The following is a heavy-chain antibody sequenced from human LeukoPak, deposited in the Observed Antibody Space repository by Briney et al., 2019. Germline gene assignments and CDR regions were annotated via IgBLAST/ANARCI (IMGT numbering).Heavy chain of an antibody. J-gene: IGHJ4*02. CDR1: GFTFSSYS. V-gene: IGHV3-21*01. Sequence: GGSLRLSCAASGFTFSSYSMNWVRQAPGKGLEWVSPISSSSSYIYYADSVKGRFTISRDNAKNSLYLQMNSLRAEDTAVYYCARPQLGYCSSTSCYSPDYWGQGTLVTVSS. CDR2: ISSSSSYI. CDR3: ARPQLGYCSSTSCYSPDY. D-gene: IGHD2-2*01.